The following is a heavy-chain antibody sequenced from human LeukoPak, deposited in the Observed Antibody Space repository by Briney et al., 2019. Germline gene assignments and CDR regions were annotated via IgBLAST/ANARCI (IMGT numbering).Heavy chain of an antibody. D-gene: IGHD2-15*01. Sequence: QSGGSLRLSCAASGFTFSSYGMHWVRQAPGKGLEWVAVISYDGSNKYYADSVKGRFTISRDNSKNTLYLQMNSLRAEDTAVYYCARGGLINSPFQYCSGGSCYSDDWFDPWGQGTLVTVSS. CDR3: ARGGLINSPFQYCSGGSCYSDDWFDP. J-gene: IGHJ5*02. V-gene: IGHV3-30*03. CDR1: GFTFSSYG. CDR2: ISYDGSNK.